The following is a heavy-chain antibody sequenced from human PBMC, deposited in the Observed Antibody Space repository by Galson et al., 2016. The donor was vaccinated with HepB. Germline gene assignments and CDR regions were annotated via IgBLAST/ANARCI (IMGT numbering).Heavy chain of an antibody. CDR2: ISYSGST. CDR1: GGSISSGDYY. V-gene: IGHV4-31*03. J-gene: IGHJ4*02. CDR3: ARVGRLDFWSGFYVPPFDF. Sequence: TLSLTCTVSGGSISSGDYYWSWIRQHPGKGLEWIGYISYSGSTYYNPSLKSRVTISVDTSKNPFSLKLSSVTAADTAVYYFARVGRLDFWSGFYVPPFDFCGQGTLVTVSS. D-gene: IGHD3-3*01.